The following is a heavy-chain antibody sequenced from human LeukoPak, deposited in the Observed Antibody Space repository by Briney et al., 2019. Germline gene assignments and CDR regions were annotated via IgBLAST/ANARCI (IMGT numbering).Heavy chain of an antibody. CDR1: GFTFSSYG. Sequence: GGSLRLSCAASGFTFSSYGMHWVRQAPGKGLEWVAFIRYDGGNKNYADSVKGRVTISRDNSKNTLYLQMNSLRAEDTAVYYCAKDSSSWSPHYFDYWGQGTQVTVSS. J-gene: IGHJ4*02. V-gene: IGHV3-30*02. CDR2: IRYDGGNK. D-gene: IGHD6-13*01. CDR3: AKDSSSWSPHYFDY.